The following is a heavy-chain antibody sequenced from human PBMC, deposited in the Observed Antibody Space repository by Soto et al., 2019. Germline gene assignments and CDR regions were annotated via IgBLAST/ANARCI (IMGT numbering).Heavy chain of an antibody. J-gene: IGHJ6*02. Sequence: QVQLQESGPGLVKPSETLSLTCTVSGGSIGSYYWSWIRQPPGKGLEWIGYIYYSGSTNYNPSLKSRVTISVDTSKNQFSLKLSSVTAADTAVYYCARGDPLLWFGEKVYYGMDVWGQGTTVTVSS. CDR3: ARGDPLLWFGEKVYYGMDV. D-gene: IGHD3-10*01. CDR2: IYYSGST. V-gene: IGHV4-59*01. CDR1: GGSIGSYY.